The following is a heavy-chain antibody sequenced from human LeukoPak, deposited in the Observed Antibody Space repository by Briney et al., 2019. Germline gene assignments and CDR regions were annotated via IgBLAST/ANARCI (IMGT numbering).Heavy chain of an antibody. D-gene: IGHD4-17*01. Sequence: GGSLSLSCAASGFTFSSYGMHWVRQAPGKGLEWVAVIWYDGSNKYYADSVKGRFTISRDNSKNTLYLQMNSLRAEDTAVYHCARDQNDYGDYQLDYWGQGTLVTVSS. J-gene: IGHJ4*02. V-gene: IGHV3-33*01. CDR2: IWYDGSNK. CDR1: GFTFSSYG. CDR3: ARDQNDYGDYQLDY.